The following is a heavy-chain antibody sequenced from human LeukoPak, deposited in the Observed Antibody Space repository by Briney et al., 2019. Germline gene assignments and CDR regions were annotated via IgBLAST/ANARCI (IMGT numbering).Heavy chain of an antibody. D-gene: IGHD6-19*01. V-gene: IGHV3-7*01. Sequence: PGGSLRLSRAASGFTFISYWMSWVRQAPGKGLEWVANIKQDGSEKYYVDSVKGRFTISIDNAKNSLYLQMNSLRAEDTAVYYCARERDGSSGNSDYWGQGTLVTVSS. CDR1: GFTFISYW. J-gene: IGHJ4*02. CDR2: IKQDGSEK. CDR3: ARERDGSSGNSDY.